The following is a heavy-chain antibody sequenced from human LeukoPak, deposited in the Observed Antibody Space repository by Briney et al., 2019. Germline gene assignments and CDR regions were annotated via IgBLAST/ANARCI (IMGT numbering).Heavy chain of an antibody. CDR2: INHSGST. Sequence: PSETLSLTCAVYGGSFSGYYLSWIRQPQGKGLEWIGEINHSGSTNYNPSLKSRVTISVDTSKNQFYLKLSSVTDADTAVYYCARGRWVNHWGQGTLVTVSS. CDR3: ARGRWVNH. V-gene: IGHV4-34*01. CDR1: GGSFSGYY. J-gene: IGHJ5*02.